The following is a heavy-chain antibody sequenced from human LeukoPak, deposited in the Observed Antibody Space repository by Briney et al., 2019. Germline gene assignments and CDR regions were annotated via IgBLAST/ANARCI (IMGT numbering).Heavy chain of an antibody. CDR2: FDPEEGET. D-gene: IGHD3-10*01. CDR3: VSDPITMIRGVIIEGFDP. V-gene: IGHV1-24*01. J-gene: IGHJ5*02. Sequence: ASVRVSCKVSGYTLTEISMHWVRQAPGKGLEWMGGFDPEEGETIYAQKFQGRVTMTEDTSTDTAYMELSSLRSEDTAVFYCVSDPITMIRGVIIEGFDPWGQGTLVTVSS. CDR1: GYTLTEIS.